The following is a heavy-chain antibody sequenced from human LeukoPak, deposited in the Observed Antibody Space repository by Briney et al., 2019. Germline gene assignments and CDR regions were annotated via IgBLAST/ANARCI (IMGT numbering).Heavy chain of an antibody. CDR3: ARGSGSDWYYWFDP. J-gene: IGHJ5*02. CDR2: IYYSGST. D-gene: IGHD6-19*01. Sequence: PSETLSLTCTVSGGSISSYYWSWIRQPPGKGLEWIGYIYYSGSTNYNPSLKSRVTISVDTSKNQFSLKLSSVTAADTAVYYCARGSGSDWYYWFDPWGQGTLVTVSS. CDR1: GGSISSYY. V-gene: IGHV4-59*12.